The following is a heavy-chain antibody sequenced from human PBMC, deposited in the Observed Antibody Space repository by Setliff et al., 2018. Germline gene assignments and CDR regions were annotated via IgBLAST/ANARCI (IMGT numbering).Heavy chain of an antibody. CDR3: AKVLGGYSYGFCDY. D-gene: IGHD5-18*01. Sequence: PGESLTISCAASGFTFSNYAMSWVRQAPGKGLEWVSSISGTGGSTYYSDSVRGRFTISRDNSKSTLYLQMNSLRAEDAALYYCAKVLGGYSYGFCDYWGQGTLVTVSS. CDR1: GFTFSNYA. J-gene: IGHJ4*02. V-gene: IGHV3-23*01. CDR2: ISGTGGST.